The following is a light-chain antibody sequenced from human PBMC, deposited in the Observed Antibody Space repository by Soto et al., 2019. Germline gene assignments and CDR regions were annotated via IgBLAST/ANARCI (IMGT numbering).Light chain of an antibody. Sequence: DIQMTQSPSSLSASVGDRVTITCRASQDIKNYLAWYQQKPGKVPKLLISVASTLQSGVPSRFSGSGSGTDFTLTINSLQPEDVATYYCQNYNSAPACGQGTKVEIK. CDR3: QNYNSAPA. CDR1: QDIKNY. J-gene: IGKJ1*01. V-gene: IGKV1-27*01. CDR2: VAS.